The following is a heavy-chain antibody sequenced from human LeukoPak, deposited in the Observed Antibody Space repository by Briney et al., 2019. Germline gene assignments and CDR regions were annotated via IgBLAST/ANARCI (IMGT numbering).Heavy chain of an antibody. CDR1: GYTFTSYD. J-gene: IGHJ4*02. CDR3: ARGLSGAPGDFDY. V-gene: IGHV1-8*01. Sequence: ASVKVSCRASGYTFTSYDINWVRQATGQGLEWMGWMNPNSGNTGYAQKFQGRVTMTRNTSMSTAYMELSSLRSEDTAVYYCARGLSGAPGDFDYWGQGTLVTVSS. CDR2: MNPNSGNT. D-gene: IGHD3-10*01.